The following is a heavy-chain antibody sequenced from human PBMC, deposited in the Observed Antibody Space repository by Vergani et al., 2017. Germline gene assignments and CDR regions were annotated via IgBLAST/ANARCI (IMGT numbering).Heavy chain of an antibody. D-gene: IGHD4-17*01. V-gene: IGHV2-5*01. CDR3: AHSDYGDYVWYFDL. CDR1: GFSLSTSGVG. Sequence: QVTLKESGPTLVKPTQTLTLTCTFSGFSLSTSGVGVGWIRQPPGKALEWLALIYWNDDKRYSPSLKSRLTITKDTSKNQVVLTMTNMDPVDTATYYCAHSDYGDYVWYFDLWGRGTLVTVSS. J-gene: IGHJ2*01. CDR2: IYWNDDK.